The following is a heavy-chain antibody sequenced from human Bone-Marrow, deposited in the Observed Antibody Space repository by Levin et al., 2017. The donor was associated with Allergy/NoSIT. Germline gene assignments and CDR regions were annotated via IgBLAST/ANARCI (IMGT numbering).Heavy chain of an antibody. CDR3: ARAKRTVATFYYSHYMDG. J-gene: IGHJ6*03. V-gene: IGHV4-34*01. D-gene: IGHD5-12*01. Sequence: SETLSLTCAVYGGSFSNYYWGWIRQSPGKGLEWIGEINHSGSTNNNPSLKSRVTISVDTSKNQFSLKLSSVTAADTAVYYCARAKRTVATFYYSHYMDGWGKGTTVIVSS. CDR2: INHSGST. CDR1: GGSFSNYY.